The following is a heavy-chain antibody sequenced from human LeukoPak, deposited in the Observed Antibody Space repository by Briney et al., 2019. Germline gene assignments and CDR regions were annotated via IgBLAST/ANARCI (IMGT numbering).Heavy chain of an antibody. Sequence: SETLSLTCTVSGGSISSYYWSWIRQPAGKGLEWIGRIYTSGSTNYNPSLKSRVTMSVDTSKNQFSLKLSSVTAADTAVYYCAKDAFPNQWRGYYFDYWGQGTLVTVSS. V-gene: IGHV4-4*07. CDR2: IYTSGST. CDR1: GGSISSYY. D-gene: IGHD6-19*01. J-gene: IGHJ4*02. CDR3: AKDAFPNQWRGYYFDY.